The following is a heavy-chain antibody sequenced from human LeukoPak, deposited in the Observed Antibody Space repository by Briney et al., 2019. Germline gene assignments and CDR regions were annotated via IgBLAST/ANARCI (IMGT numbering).Heavy chain of an antibody. J-gene: IGHJ4*02. CDR3: ARAPPYDSSGLLDY. D-gene: IGHD3-22*01. Sequence: PGGSLRLSCAASGFTFSRYGMHWVRQAPGKGLEWVSYISGSASTIYYADSVKGRFTISRDNAKKSLYLQMNTLRAEDTAVYYCARAPPYDSSGLLDYWGQGTLVTVSS. V-gene: IGHV3-48*04. CDR1: GFTFSRYG. CDR2: ISGSASTI.